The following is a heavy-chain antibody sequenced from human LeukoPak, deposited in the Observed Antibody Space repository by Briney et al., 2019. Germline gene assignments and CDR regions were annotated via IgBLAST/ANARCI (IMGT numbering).Heavy chain of an antibody. J-gene: IGHJ4*02. V-gene: IGHV3-30*02. CDR3: AKDRDTAMGWYFDY. D-gene: IGHD5-18*01. Sequence: GGSLRLSCAASGFTFSSYGMHWVRQAPGKGLEWVAFIRYDGSNKYYADSVKGRFTISRDNSKNTLYLQMNSLRAEDTAVYYCAKDRDTAMGWYFDYWGQGTLVTVSS. CDR2: IRYDGSNK. CDR1: GFTFSSYG.